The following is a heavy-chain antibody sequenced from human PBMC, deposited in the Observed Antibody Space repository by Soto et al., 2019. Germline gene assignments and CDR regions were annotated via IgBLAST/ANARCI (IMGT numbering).Heavy chain of an antibody. CDR3: VKGGYDSSGQNIPYYLGS. D-gene: IGHD3-22*01. J-gene: IGHJ4*02. Sequence: GGALRLSCAASGFTVTTKYMSWVRQAPGQGLEWVSVIYGGGSTYYADSVKGRFIISGDKSKNTVDLQMNSLRVEDTAVYYCVKGGYDSSGQNIPYYLGSWGRGTLVTVSS. V-gene: IGHV3-53*01. CDR1: GFTVTTKY. CDR2: IYGGGST.